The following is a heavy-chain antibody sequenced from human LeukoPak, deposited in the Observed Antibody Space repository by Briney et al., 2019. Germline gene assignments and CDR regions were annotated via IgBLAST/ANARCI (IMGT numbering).Heavy chain of an antibody. J-gene: IGHJ4*02. CDR1: GFTFSSYG. V-gene: IGHV3-30*18. CDR3: AKDSTVTAFDY. CDR2: ISYDGSNK. D-gene: IGHD4-17*01. Sequence: GGSLRLSCAASGFTFSSYGMHWVRQAPGKGLEWVAVISYDGSNKYYAGSVKGRFTISRDNSKNTLYLQMNSLRAEDTAVYYCAKDSTVTAFDYWGQGTLVTVSS.